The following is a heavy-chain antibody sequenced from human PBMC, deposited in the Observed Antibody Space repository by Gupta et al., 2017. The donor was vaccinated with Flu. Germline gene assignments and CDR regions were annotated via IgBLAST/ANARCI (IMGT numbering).Heavy chain of an antibody. CDR1: GGTFSSYA. CDR2: IIPSFGTA. V-gene: IGHV1-69*06. Sequence: QVQLVQSGAEVKKPGSSVTVSCKASGGTFSSYATSWVRQAPGQGLEWMGGIIPSFGTANYAQKFQGRVTITADKSTSTAYMELSSLRSEDTAVYYCARDRDDYYDSSGYYYGSYWGQGTLVTVSS. D-gene: IGHD3-22*01. CDR3: ARDRDDYYDSSGYYYGSY. J-gene: IGHJ4*02.